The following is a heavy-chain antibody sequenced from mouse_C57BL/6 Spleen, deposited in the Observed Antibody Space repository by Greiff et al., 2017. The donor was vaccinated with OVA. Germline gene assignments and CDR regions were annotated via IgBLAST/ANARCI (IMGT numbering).Heavy chain of an antibody. V-gene: IGHV1-39*01. Sequence: EVQLQQSGPELVKPGASVKISCKASGYSFTDYNMNWVKQSNGKSLEWIGVINPNYGTTSYNQKFKGKATLTVDQSSSTAYMQLNSLTSENSPVYYCARGGVYYSNLYAMDYWGTGTSVTVSS. D-gene: IGHD2-5*01. CDR1: GYSFTDYN. CDR3: ARGGVYYSNLYAMDY. J-gene: IGHJ4*01. CDR2: INPNYGTT.